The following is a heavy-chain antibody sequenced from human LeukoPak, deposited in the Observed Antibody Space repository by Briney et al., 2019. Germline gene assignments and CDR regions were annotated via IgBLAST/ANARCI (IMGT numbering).Heavy chain of an antibody. J-gene: IGHJ5*02. CDR2: INPNSGGT. V-gene: IGHV1-2*02. CDR1: GYTFTGYY. D-gene: IGHD1-26*01. CDR3: ARVLGGELIDPLWFDP. Sequence: ASVKVSCKASGYTFTGYYMHCVRQAPGQGLEWMGWINPNSGGTNYAQKFQGRVTMTRDTSISTAYMELSRLRSDDTAVYYCARVLGGELIDPLWFDPWGQGTLVTVSS.